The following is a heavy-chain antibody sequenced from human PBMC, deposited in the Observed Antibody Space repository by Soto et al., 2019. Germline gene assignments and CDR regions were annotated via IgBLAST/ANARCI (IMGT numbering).Heavy chain of an antibody. D-gene: IGHD2-15*01. CDR1: GYTFTGYY. J-gene: IGHJ4*02. V-gene: IGHV1-2*04. Sequence: QVQLVQSGAEVKKPGASVKVSCKASGYTFTGYYMHWVRQAPGQGLEWMGWINPNSGGTNYAQKFQGWVTMTRDTSIRPVYRKLSRLRSDHTAVYYCARTHRVVAAPYLGYWGQGTLVTVSS. CDR3: ARTHRVVAAPYLGY. CDR2: INPNSGGT.